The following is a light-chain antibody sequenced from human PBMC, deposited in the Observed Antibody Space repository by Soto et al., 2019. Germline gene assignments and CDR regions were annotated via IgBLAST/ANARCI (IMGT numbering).Light chain of an antibody. CDR2: EVS. J-gene: IGLJ7*01. Sequence: QSALTQPASVSGSPGQSITISCTGTSSDVGSHNLVSWYQQHPGQAPKLMIYEVSKRPLGVSARFSGSKSGNTASLTISGVQAEDEADYYCCSYGGSRAVFGGGTQLTVL. V-gene: IGLV2-23*02. CDR1: SSDVGSHNL. CDR3: CSYGGSRAV.